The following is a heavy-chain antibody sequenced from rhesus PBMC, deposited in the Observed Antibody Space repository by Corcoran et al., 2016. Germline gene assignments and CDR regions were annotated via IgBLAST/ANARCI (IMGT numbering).Heavy chain of an antibody. V-gene: IGHV3-118*01. J-gene: IGHJ4*01. CDR3: RTAAATFDS. CDR1: GFMFSSSS. D-gene: IGHD6-25*01. CDR2: IRDKSSNYET. Sequence: EVQLVESGGGLVQPGGSLRLSCAASGFMFSSSSIHWVRQASGKGLEWVGRIRDKSSNYETGYAASVKGRFTISREDSKNTAYLQMNGLKTEDTAVYYCRTAAATFDSWGQGILVTVSS.